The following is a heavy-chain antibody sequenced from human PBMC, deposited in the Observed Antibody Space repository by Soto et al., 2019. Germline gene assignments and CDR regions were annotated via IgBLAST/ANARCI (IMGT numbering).Heavy chain of an antibody. Sequence: EVRLVASGGGLVQPGSSLRLSCAASGFTFSTYTINWVRQAPGKGLEWISHITSTSNIIYYANSVKGLCTIYRDNARNSLYLQMNRWRVEDTAVYYCARDKAMDDYWGPGTLVSVSS. J-gene: IGHJ4*02. V-gene: IGHV3-48*01. D-gene: IGHD5-18*01. CDR1: GFTFSTYT. CDR2: ITSTSNII. CDR3: ARDKAMDDY.